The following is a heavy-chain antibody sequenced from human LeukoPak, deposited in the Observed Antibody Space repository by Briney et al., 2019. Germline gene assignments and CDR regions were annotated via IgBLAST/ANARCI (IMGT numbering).Heavy chain of an antibody. CDR2: ISNSSSYI. D-gene: IGHD6-6*01. Sequence: GGSLRLSCAASGFTFSSYSMNWVRQAPGKGLEWVSSISNSSSYIYYADSVKGRFTISRDNAKNSLYLQMNSLRAEDTAVYYCARDRIAARDWFDPWGQGTLVTVSS. V-gene: IGHV3-21*01. CDR3: ARDRIAARDWFDP. J-gene: IGHJ5*02. CDR1: GFTFSSYS.